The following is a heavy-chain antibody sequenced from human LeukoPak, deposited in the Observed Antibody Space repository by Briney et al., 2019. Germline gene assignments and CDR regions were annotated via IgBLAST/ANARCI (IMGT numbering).Heavy chain of an antibody. CDR2: ISYDGTKK. CDR1: GFTFSKAW. V-gene: IGHV3-30*03. CDR3: ARGDGGPQNWFDP. J-gene: IGHJ5*02. D-gene: IGHD4-23*01. Sequence: GGSLRLSCAVSGFTFSKAWMSWVRQAPGKGLEWVALISYDGTKKYYADSVRGRFTISRDNSRNTLYLQMNSLTSEVTALYYCARGDGGPQNWFDPWGQGTLVIVSS.